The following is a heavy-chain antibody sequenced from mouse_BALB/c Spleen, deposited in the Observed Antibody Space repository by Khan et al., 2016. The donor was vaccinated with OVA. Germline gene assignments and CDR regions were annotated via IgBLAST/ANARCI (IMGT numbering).Heavy chain of an antibody. D-gene: IGHD1-1*01. V-gene: IGHV3-2*02. Sequence: EVKLLESGPGLVKPSQSLSLTCTVTGYSITSGYAWNWIRQFPGNKLEWMGYISYSGGTSYNPSLKSRISLTRDTSKNQFFLQLNSVTTEDTATYYCARGNYYGYYFDYWGQGTTLTVSS. CDR2: ISYSGGT. CDR3: ARGNYYGYYFDY. CDR1: GYSITSGYA. J-gene: IGHJ2*01.